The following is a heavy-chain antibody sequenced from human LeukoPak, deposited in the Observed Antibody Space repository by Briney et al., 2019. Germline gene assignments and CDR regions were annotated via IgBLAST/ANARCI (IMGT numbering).Heavy chain of an antibody. V-gene: IGHV4-34*01. J-gene: IGHJ5*02. CDR3: ARGRCYGSGRLYNWFDP. Sequence: SETLSLTCAVYGGSFSGYYWSWIRQPPGKGLEWIGEINHSGSTNYNPSLKSRVTISVDTSKNQFSLKLSSVTAADTAVYYCARGRCYGSGRLYNWFDPWGQGTLVTVSS. CDR2: INHSGST. CDR1: GGSFSGYY. D-gene: IGHD3-10*01.